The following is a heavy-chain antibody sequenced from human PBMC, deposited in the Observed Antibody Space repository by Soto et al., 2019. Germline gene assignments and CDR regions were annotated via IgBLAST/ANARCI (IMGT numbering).Heavy chain of an antibody. Sequence: ASVKVSCKASGGTFSSYAISWVRQAPGQGLEWMGGIIPIFGTANYAQKFQGRVTITADESTSTAYMELSSLRSEDTAVYYCAKTRRLITAVGIPFDPWGQGTLVTVSS. J-gene: IGHJ5*02. CDR1: GGTFSSYA. D-gene: IGHD6-13*01. CDR2: IIPIFGTA. V-gene: IGHV1-69*13. CDR3: AKTRRLITAVGIPFDP.